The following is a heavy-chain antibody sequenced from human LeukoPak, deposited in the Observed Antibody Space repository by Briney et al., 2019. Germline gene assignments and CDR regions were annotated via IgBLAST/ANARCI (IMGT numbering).Heavy chain of an antibody. Sequence: GGSLRLSCAASGFTFSRYVMSWVRQAPGKGLEWVAVITSNGGSTYYADSVKGRFTISRDNSKNTLYLQMNSLRAEDTAVYYCASIGYSGYDYLDYFDYWGQGTLVTVSS. CDR2: ITSNGGST. CDR3: ASIGYSGYDYLDYFDY. CDR1: GFTFSRYV. V-gene: IGHV3-23*01. D-gene: IGHD5-12*01. J-gene: IGHJ4*02.